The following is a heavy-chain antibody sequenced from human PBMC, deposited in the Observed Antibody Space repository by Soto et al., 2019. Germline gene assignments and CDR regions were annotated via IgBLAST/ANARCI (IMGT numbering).Heavy chain of an antibody. V-gene: IGHV3-30-3*01. Sequence: LRLSCAASGFTFSSYAMHWVRQAPGKGLEWVAVISYDGSNKYYADSVKGRFTISRDNSKNTLYLQMNSLRAEDTAVYYCARELGSDYYYYGMDVWGQGTTVTVSS. CDR3: ARELGSDYYYYGMDV. D-gene: IGHD7-27*01. CDR1: GFTFSSYA. J-gene: IGHJ6*02. CDR2: ISYDGSNK.